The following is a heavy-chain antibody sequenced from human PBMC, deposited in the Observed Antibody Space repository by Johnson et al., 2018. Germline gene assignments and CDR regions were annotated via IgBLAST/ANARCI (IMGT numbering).Heavy chain of an antibody. V-gene: IGHV3-15*07. Sequence: VQLVQSGGGLVKPGGSLRLSCAASGFTFSNAWMNWVRQAPGKGLEWVGRIKRKTDGGTADYAAPVRGRFTISRDDSKNMLFLQMDSLTTEDTAVYYCTTGVTVTENHFYFGMDVWGQGTTVTVSS. CDR1: GFTFSNAW. J-gene: IGHJ6*02. D-gene: IGHD4-17*01. CDR3: TTGVTVTENHFYFGMDV. CDR2: IKRKTDGGTA.